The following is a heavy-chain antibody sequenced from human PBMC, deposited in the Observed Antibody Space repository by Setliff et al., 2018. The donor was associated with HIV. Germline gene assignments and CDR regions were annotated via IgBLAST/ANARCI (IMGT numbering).Heavy chain of an antibody. CDR1: GYTFTDHY. Sequence: ASVKVSCKASGYTFTDHYMHWVRQVPGQGLEWMGRITPNSGGTNYARKFQDGVTMTRDTSISTAYMELSRLTSDDTAVYYCARDTENVFISGHRYFDYWGPGTLVTVS. CDR2: ITPNSGGT. J-gene: IGHJ4*02. CDR3: ARDTENVFISGHRYFDY. D-gene: IGHD6-19*01. V-gene: IGHV1-2*06.